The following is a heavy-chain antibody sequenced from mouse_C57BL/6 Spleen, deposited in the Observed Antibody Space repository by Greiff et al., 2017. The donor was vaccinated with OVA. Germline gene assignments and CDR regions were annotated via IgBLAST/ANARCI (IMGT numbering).Heavy chain of an antibody. CDR3: ASDDGYYDSWFAY. J-gene: IGHJ3*01. V-gene: IGHV1-85*01. CDR1: GYTFTSYD. D-gene: IGHD2-3*01. CDR2: IYPRDGST. Sequence: QVHVKQSGPELVKPGASVKLSCKASGYTFTSYDINWVKQRPGQGLEWIGWIYPRDGSTKYNEKFKGKATLTVDTSSSTAYMELHSLTSEDSAVYFCASDDGYYDSWFAYWGQGTLVTVSA.